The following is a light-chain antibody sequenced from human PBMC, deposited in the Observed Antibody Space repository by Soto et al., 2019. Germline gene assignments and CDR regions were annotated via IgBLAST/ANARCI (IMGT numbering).Light chain of an antibody. Sequence: QPVLTQSPSASASLGASVKLTCTLSSGHSNYAIAWHQQQPEKGPRYLMKVNSDGSHNNGDGIPDRFSGSSSGTERYLIISSLQSEDEADYYCQTWGTDSYVFGTGTKLTVL. V-gene: IGLV4-69*01. CDR3: QTWGTDSYV. J-gene: IGLJ1*01. CDR1: SGHSNYA. CDR2: VNSDGSH.